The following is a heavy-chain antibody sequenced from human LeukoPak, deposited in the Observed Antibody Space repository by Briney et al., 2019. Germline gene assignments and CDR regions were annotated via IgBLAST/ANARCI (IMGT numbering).Heavy chain of an antibody. CDR2: FSAYNGNT. CDR1: GYTFTSYG. CDR3: ASSQGNMVRGVMLPFDY. V-gene: IGHV1-18*01. J-gene: IGHJ4*02. D-gene: IGHD3-10*01. Sequence: GALGNACCYPFGYTFTSYGIIWVRQAPGLRREGRGWFSAYNGNTNYAQKLQGRVTMNTDTSTSTDYMELRSLRYDDTAVYDCASSQGNMVRGVMLPFDYWGQGTLVTVSS.